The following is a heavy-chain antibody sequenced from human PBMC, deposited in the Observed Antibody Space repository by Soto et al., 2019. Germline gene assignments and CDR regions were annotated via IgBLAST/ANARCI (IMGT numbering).Heavy chain of an antibody. CDR1: GFSLTTSGVG. J-gene: IGHJ4*02. V-gene: IGHV2-5*02. Sequence: QITLNESGPTVVRPTEPLTLTCRFSGFSLTTSGVGVGWIRQSPGKAPEWLALIYWDDDKRYSASLKSRLTITKDTSKNQVVLTVSDLDPTDTATYYCAHRVRRTVFGLVTTTAIYFDFWGQGTPVAVSS. CDR3: AHRVRRTVFGLVTTTAIYFDF. CDR2: IYWDDDK. D-gene: IGHD3-3*01.